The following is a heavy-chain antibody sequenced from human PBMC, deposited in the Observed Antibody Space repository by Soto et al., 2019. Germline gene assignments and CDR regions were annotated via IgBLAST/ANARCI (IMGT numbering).Heavy chain of an antibody. CDR3: AKDGGYCSSTSCYNYYYYYMDV. CDR1: GFTFSSYG. J-gene: IGHJ6*03. D-gene: IGHD2-2*02. V-gene: IGHV3-30*18. CDR2: ISYDGSNK. Sequence: ESGGGVVQPGRSLRLSCAASGFTFSSYGMHWVRQAPGKGLEWVAVISYDGSNKYYADSVKGRFTIYRDNSKNTLYLQMNSLRAEDTAVYYCAKDGGYCSSTSCYNYYYYYMDVWGKGTTVTVSS.